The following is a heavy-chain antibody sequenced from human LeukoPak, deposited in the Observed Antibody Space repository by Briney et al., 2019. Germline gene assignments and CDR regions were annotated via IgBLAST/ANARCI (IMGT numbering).Heavy chain of an antibody. Sequence: PSETLSLTCAVYGGSFSGYYWGWIRQPPGKGLEWIGSIYYSGSTYYNPSLKSRVTISVDTSKNQFSLKLSSVTAADTAVYYCARYCSSTSCYPPAFDIWGQGTMVTVSS. V-gene: IGHV4-39*01. D-gene: IGHD2-2*01. CDR1: GGSFSGYY. CDR3: ARYCSSTSCYPPAFDI. CDR2: IYYSGST. J-gene: IGHJ3*02.